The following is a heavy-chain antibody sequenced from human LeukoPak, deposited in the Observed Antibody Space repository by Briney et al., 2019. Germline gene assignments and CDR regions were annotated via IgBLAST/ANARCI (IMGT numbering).Heavy chain of an antibody. CDR1: EFTFSTYG. CDR2: ISYDGSYK. CDR3: AKDRYSGLNTIDY. V-gene: IGHV3-30*18. D-gene: IGHD6-13*01. Sequence: GGSLRLSCAASEFTFSTYGMHWVRQAPGKGLEWVAVISYDGSYKFYADSVKGRFTISRDNSKSPLYLQMNSLRAEDTAVYYCAKDRYSGLNTIDYWGQGTLVTVSS. J-gene: IGHJ4*02.